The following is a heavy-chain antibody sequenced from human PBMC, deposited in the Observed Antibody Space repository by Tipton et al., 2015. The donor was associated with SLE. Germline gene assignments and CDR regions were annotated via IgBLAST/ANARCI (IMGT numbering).Heavy chain of an antibody. CDR2: IYYSGST. CDR3: ARGSHCGGDCYSFDY. Sequence: LSLTCAVYGGSFSGYYWSWIRQPPGKGLEWIGSIYYSGSTYYNPSLKSRVTISVDTSKNQFSLKLSSVTAADTAVYYCARGSHCGGDCYSFDYWGQGTLVTVSS. CDR1: GGSFSGYY. V-gene: IGHV4-34*01. J-gene: IGHJ4*02. D-gene: IGHD2-21*01.